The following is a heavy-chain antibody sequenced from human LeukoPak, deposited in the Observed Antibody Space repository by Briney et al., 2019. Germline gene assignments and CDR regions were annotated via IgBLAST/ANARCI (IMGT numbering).Heavy chain of an antibody. J-gene: IGHJ3*01. V-gene: IGHV3-48*02. Sequence: GGSLRLSCAASAFTFSDHSMNWVRQAPGKGLEWISYIDTSSSTMYYADSVMGRFTISRDNAKESLYLQMNSLRDEDTAVYYCAREDDSWGPNNLDLWGQGTMVTVSS. CDR2: IDTSSSTM. CDR3: AREDDSWGPNNLDL. CDR1: AFTFSDHS. D-gene: IGHD7-27*01.